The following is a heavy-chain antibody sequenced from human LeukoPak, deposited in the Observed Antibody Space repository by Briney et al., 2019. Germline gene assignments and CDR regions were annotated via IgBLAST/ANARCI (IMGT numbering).Heavy chain of an antibody. Sequence: PGGSLRLSXAASGFTFSSYGMHWVRQAPGKGLEWVAVIWYDGSNKYYADSVKGRFTISRDNSKNTLYLQMNSLRAEDTAVYYCAADSSGPYDYWGQGTLVTVSS. CDR3: AADSSGPYDY. J-gene: IGHJ4*02. D-gene: IGHD3-22*01. CDR2: IWYDGSNK. CDR1: GFTFSSYG. V-gene: IGHV3-33*01.